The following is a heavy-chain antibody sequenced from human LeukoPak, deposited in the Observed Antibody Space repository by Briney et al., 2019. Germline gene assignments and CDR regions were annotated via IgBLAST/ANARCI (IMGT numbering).Heavy chain of an antibody. D-gene: IGHD5-18*01. J-gene: IGHJ4*02. CDR3: ARRRGYSEFDY. CDR2: IYYSGST. V-gene: IGHV4-59*01. Sequence: SETLSLTCTVSGGSISSYYWSWIRQPPGKGLEWIGYIYYSGSTNYNPSLKSRVTISVDTSKNQFSLKLSSVTAADTAVCYCARRRGYSEFDYWGQGTLVTVSS. CDR1: GGSISSYY.